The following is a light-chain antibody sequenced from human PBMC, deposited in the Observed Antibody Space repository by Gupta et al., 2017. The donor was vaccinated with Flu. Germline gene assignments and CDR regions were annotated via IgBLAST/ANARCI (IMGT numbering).Light chain of an antibody. CDR3: QATGKVDTWV. J-gene: IGLJ3*02. CDR1: TFPRQY. Sequence: SAALPPPPSVSVSPGQTARITCSGDTFPRQYASWYQQRPGQAPVLLIYKDTERPPGIPERFSGSSAGTTVPLTIGGGQAEEEADYDCQATGKVDTWVFGGGTKRTVL. CDR2: KDT. V-gene: IGLV3-25*02.